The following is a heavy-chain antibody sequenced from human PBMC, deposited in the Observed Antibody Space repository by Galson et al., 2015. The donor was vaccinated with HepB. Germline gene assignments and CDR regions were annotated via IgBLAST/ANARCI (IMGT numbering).Heavy chain of an antibody. V-gene: IGHV1-2*06. D-gene: IGHD4-17*01. CDR2: INPNSGGT. Sequence: SVKVSCKASGYTFTGYYMHWVRQAPGQGLEWMGRINPNSGGTNYAQKFQGRVTMTRDTSISTAYMELSRLRSDDSAVYYCARGDYGDLNYFDYWGQGTLVTVSS. CDR1: GYTFTGYY. CDR3: ARGDYGDLNYFDY. J-gene: IGHJ4*02.